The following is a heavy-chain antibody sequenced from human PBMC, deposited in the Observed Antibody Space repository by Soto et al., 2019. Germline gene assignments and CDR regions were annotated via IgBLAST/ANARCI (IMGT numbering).Heavy chain of an antibody. CDR1: GFIFSGYA. V-gene: IGHV3-30-3*01. CDR3: ARDSPPVV. CDR2: ISYDGSNK. J-gene: IGHJ6*02. Sequence: PGGSLRLSCAASGFIFSGYAMHWVRQAPGKGLEWVALISYDGSNKYYADSVKGRFTISRDSSKNTMYLQMNSLRAEDTAVYYCARDSPPVVWGQGTTVTVSS.